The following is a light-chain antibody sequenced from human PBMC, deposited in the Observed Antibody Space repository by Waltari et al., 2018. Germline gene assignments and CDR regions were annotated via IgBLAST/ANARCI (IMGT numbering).Light chain of an antibody. J-gene: IGLJ2*01. CDR1: NIGSKS. CDR2: DDG. Sequence: SYVLTQSPSVSVAPGQTASITCGGNNIGSKSVHWYQQKQGQAPVVVVYDDGVRPSGIPDRFFGYNSENTATLTISMVEAGDEADYYCQVWDTTNDHVVFGGGTKMTVL. V-gene: IGLV3-21*02. CDR3: QVWDTTNDHVV.